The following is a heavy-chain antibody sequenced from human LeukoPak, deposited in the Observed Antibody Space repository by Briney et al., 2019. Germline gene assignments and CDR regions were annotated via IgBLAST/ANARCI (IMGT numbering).Heavy chain of an antibody. V-gene: IGHV4-34*01. CDR1: GGSFSGYY. J-gene: IGHJ5*02. CDR2: INHSGST. Sequence: PSETLSLTCAVYGGSFSGYYWSWIRQPPGKGPEWIGEINHSGSTNYNPSLKSRVTISVDTSKNQFSLKLSSVTAADTAVYYCARERVVGAPGVGWFDPWGQGTLVTVSS. CDR3: ARERVVGAPGVGWFDP. D-gene: IGHD1-26*01.